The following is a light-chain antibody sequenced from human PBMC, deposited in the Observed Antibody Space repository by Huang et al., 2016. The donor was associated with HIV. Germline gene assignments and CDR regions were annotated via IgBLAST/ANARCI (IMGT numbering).Light chain of an antibody. CDR2: GAS. V-gene: IGKV3-11*01. Sequence: EIVLTQSPATLSLSPGERATLSCRASQSVSAYLALYQQKPGQAPRLLIYGASNRATGIPARFSGRGSGTDFTLTISSLEPEDFAVYYCQQRSDLPLTFGGGTKVEIK. J-gene: IGKJ4*01. CDR3: QQRSDLPLT. CDR1: QSVSAY.